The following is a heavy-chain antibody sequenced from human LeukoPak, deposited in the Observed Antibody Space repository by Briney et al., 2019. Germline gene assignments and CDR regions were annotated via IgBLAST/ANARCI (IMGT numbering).Heavy chain of an antibody. Sequence: PSETLSLTCTVSSYSIRSGFYWGWIRQPPGKTLEWIGSIYSSGSTYYNPSLKSRVIIIIDTPKNHFSLTLSSVTAADTAVYYCARSDGYGLVGIWGQGTMVTVSS. J-gene: IGHJ3*02. D-gene: IGHD3-10*01. CDR3: ARSDGYGLVGI. CDR1: SYSIRSGFY. V-gene: IGHV4-38-2*02. CDR2: IYSSGST.